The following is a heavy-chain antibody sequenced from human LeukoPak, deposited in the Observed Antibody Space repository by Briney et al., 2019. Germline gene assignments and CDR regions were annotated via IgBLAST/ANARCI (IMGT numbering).Heavy chain of an antibody. D-gene: IGHD6-19*01. CDR1: GFTFSSYS. CDR2: ISSSSSYI. Sequence: GGSLRLSCAASGFTFSSYSMNWVRQAPVKGLEWVSSISSSSSYIYYADSVKGRFTISRDNAKNSLYLQMNSLRAEDTAVYYCARGIAVAPRVFDYWGQGTLVTVSS. CDR3: ARGIAVAPRVFDY. J-gene: IGHJ4*02. V-gene: IGHV3-21*01.